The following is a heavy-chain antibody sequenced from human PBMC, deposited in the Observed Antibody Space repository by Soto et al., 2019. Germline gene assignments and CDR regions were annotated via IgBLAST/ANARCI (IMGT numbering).Heavy chain of an antibody. CDR3: AKDSDQLLFDYYYYGMDV. CDR2: VSYDGSFK. CDR1: GFTFSKFG. Sequence: QVQLVKSRGGVVQPGGSLRLSCEASGFTFSKFGIHWVRQAPGKGLEWVAVVSYDGSFKYYADSVKGRFTISRDNSKNTLYLQMNSLRPEDTALYYCAKDSDQLLFDYYYYGMDVWGQGTRVTVSS. V-gene: IGHV3-30*18. J-gene: IGHJ6*02. D-gene: IGHD2-2*01.